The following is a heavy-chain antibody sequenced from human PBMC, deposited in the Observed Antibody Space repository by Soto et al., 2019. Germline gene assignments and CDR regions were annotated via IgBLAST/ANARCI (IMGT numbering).Heavy chain of an antibody. Sequence: QVQLVESGGGVVQFGRSLRLSCAASGFTFSSYGMHWVRQAPGKGLEWVAVIWYDGSNKYYADSVKGRFTISRDNFKNARYLQMNSLRAEDTAVYYCARAKWDYYGSGSPEYWGQGTLVTVSS. CDR3: ARAKWDYYGSGSPEY. V-gene: IGHV3-33*01. D-gene: IGHD3-10*01. CDR2: IWYDGSNK. J-gene: IGHJ4*02. CDR1: GFTFSSYG.